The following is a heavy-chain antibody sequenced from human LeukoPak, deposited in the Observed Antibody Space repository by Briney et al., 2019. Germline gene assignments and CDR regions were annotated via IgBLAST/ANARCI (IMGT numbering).Heavy chain of an antibody. Sequence: GGSLRLSCAASGFTFSSYSMNWVRQAPGKGLEWVSSISSSGNYIYYADSMKGRFTISRDSAKNSLYLQMNSLRAEDTAVYYCARKVSAASFDYWGQGTLVTVSS. CDR3: ARKVSAASFDY. J-gene: IGHJ4*02. D-gene: IGHD1-14*01. V-gene: IGHV3-21*01. CDR1: GFTFSSYS. CDR2: ISSSGNYI.